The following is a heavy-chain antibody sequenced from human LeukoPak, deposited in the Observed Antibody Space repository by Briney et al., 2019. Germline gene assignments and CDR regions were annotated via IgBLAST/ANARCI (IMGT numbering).Heavy chain of an antibody. CDR2: MNPNSGNT. CDR3: ARAYSGYENYYMDV. CDR1: GYTFTSYD. V-gene: IGHV1-8*01. J-gene: IGHJ6*03. Sequence: ASVKVSCKASGYTFTSYDINWVRQATGQGLEWMGWMNPNSGNTGYAQKFQGRVTMTRNTSISTAYMELSSLRSEDTAVYYCARAYSGYENYYMDVWGKGTTVTISS. D-gene: IGHD5-12*01.